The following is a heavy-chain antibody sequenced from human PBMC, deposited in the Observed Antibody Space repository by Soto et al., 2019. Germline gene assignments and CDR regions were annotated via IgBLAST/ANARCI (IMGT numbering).Heavy chain of an antibody. V-gene: IGHV4-34*01. CDR1: GGSLSGYY. Sequence: TLSLTCAVYGGSLSGYYLGLIRQPPGKGLEWIGEINHSGSTNYNPSLKSRVTISVDTSKNQFSLKLSSVTAADTAVYYCARGLRWELLYYWGQGTLVTVSS. CDR3: ARGLRWELLYY. D-gene: IGHD1-26*01. CDR2: INHSGST. J-gene: IGHJ4*02.